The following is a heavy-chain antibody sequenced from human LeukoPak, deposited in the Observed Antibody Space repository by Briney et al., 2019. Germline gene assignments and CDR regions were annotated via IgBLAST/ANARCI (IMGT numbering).Heavy chain of an antibody. D-gene: IGHD6-19*01. CDR1: GGSISSSNW. CDR2: IYHSGST. CDR3: AREDIRQVAGTGGYY. V-gene: IGHV4-4*02. Sequence: SSETLSLTCAVSGGSISSSNWWSWVRQPPGKGLEWIGEIYHSGSTNYNPSLKSRVTISVDKSKNQFSLKLSSVTAADTAVYYCAREDIRQVAGTGGYYWGQGTLVTVSS. J-gene: IGHJ4*02.